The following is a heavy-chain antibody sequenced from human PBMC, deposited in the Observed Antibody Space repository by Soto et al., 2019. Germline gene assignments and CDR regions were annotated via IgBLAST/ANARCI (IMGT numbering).Heavy chain of an antibody. CDR3: ARALGPGIAAQRTGDYYYGMDV. Sequence: SETLSLTCTVSGGFVSSGSYYWSWIRQPPGKGLEWIGYIYYSGSTNYNPSLKSRVTISVDTSKNQFSLKLSSVTAADTAVYYCARALGPGIAAQRTGDYYYGMDVWGQGTTVTVSS. D-gene: IGHD6-13*01. V-gene: IGHV4-61*01. CDR2: IYYSGST. J-gene: IGHJ6*02. CDR1: GGFVSSGSYY.